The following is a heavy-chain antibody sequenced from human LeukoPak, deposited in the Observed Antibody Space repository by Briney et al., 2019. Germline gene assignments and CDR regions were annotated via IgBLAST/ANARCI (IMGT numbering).Heavy chain of an antibody. CDR2: TRNKANSYTT. V-gene: IGHV3-72*01. J-gene: IGHJ3*02. CDR3: ARSGSYGDHGAFDI. D-gene: IGHD1-26*01. CDR1: GFTFSDHY. Sequence: GGSLRLSCAASGFTFSDHYMDWVRQAPGKGLEWVGRTRNKANSYTTEYAASVKGRFSISRDDSKNSLYLQMNSLKTEDTAVYYCARSGSYGDHGAFDIWGQGTMVTVSS.